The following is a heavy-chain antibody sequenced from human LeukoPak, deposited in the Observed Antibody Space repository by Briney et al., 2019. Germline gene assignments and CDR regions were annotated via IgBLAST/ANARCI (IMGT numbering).Heavy chain of an antibody. V-gene: IGHV5-51*01. CDR3: ASRSHDYGVSYYYYGMDV. CDR2: IYPGDSDT. Sequence: GESLKISCKGSGYNFIRYCIGWVRQMPAKGLEWMGIIYPGDSDTRYSPSFQGQVTISADKSISTAYLQWSSLKASDTAMYYCASRSHDYGVSYYYYGMDVWGQGTTVTVSS. J-gene: IGHJ6*02. CDR1: GYNFIRYC. D-gene: IGHD4-17*01.